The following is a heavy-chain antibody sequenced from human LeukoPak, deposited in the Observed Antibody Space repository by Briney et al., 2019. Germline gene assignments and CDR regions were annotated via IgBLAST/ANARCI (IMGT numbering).Heavy chain of an antibody. Sequence: ASVKVSCKASGYSFTSYDINWVRQATGQGLEWMGWMNPNSGNTGYAQKFQGRVTMTRNTSLRTAYMELSSLRSEDTAVYYCARGYDSSGYSPVDSWGQGTLVTVSS. J-gene: IGHJ4*02. CDR2: MNPNSGNT. D-gene: IGHD3-22*01. CDR1: GYSFTSYD. V-gene: IGHV1-8*01. CDR3: ARGYDSSGYSPVDS.